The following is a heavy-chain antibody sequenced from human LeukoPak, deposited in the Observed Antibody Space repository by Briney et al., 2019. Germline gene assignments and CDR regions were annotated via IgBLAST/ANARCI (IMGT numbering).Heavy chain of an antibody. CDR1: GFIFSSYA. CDR3: ARSRYYDSSGSYYFEY. Sequence: GGSLRLSCGASGFIFSSYAMSWVRQAPGKGLGWVSGIGAGGTTYYADSVKGRFTISRDSSTDTLYLQMDSLRVDDTAIYYCARSRYYDSSGSYYFEYWGQGTLVTVSS. V-gene: IGHV3-23*01. D-gene: IGHD3-22*01. J-gene: IGHJ4*02. CDR2: IGAGGTT.